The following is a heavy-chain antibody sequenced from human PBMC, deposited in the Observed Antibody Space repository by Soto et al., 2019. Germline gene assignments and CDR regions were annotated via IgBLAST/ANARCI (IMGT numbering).Heavy chain of an antibody. V-gene: IGHV3-33*06. CDR1: GFTFSSYG. J-gene: IGHJ5*02. CDR2: IWYDGSNK. CDR3: AKDRLSVLMVYASNKKAWFDP. D-gene: IGHD2-8*01. Sequence: PGGSLRLSCAASGFTFSSYGMHWVRQAPGKGLEWVAVIWYDGSNKYYADSVKGRFTISRDNSKNTLYLQMNSLRAEDTAVYYCAKDRLSVLMVYASNKKAWFDPWGQGTLVTVSS.